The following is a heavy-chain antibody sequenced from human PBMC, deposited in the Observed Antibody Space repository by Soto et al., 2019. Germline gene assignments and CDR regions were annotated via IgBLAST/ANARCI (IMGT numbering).Heavy chain of an antibody. J-gene: IGHJ4*02. CDR3: ARTGPPVDY. CDR2: IITYNGNT. CDR1: GYTFSSYA. Sequence: ASVKVSCKASGYTFSSYAISWVRQAPGQGLEWMGWIITYNGNTNYAQKLQGRVTMTTDTSTTTAYMDLRSLRSDDTAVYYCARTGPPVDYWAQGTLVTVSS. V-gene: IGHV1-18*01.